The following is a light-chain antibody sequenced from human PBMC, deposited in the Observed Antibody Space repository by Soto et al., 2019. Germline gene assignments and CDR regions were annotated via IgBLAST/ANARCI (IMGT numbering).Light chain of an antibody. V-gene: IGLV2-11*01. J-gene: IGLJ1*01. Sequence: QSALTQPRSVSGSPGQSVTISCTGTTNDVGTYNYVSWYQQHPGRAPKLIIYDVSKWPSGVPDRFSGSKSGNTASLTISGLQAEDEADYYCCSYAGSYSYVFGTETKLTVL. CDR3: CSYAGSYSYV. CDR1: TNDVGTYNY. CDR2: DVS.